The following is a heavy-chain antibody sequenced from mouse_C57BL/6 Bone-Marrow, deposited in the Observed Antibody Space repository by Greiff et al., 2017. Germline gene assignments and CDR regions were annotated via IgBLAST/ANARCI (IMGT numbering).Heavy chain of an antibody. Sequence: EVKLQESGPGLVKPSQSLSLTCSVTGYSIPSGYYWNWIRQFPGNKLEWMGYISYDGSNNYNPSLKNRISLTRDTSKNQFFLKLNSVTTEDTATYYCARTYYYYTWFAYWGQGTLVTVSA. D-gene: IGHD1-1*01. CDR2: ISYDGSN. CDR3: ARTYYYYTWFAY. J-gene: IGHJ3*01. V-gene: IGHV3-6*01. CDR1: GYSIPSGYY.